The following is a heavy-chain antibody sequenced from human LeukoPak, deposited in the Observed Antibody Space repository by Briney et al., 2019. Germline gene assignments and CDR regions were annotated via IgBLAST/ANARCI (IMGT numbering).Heavy chain of an antibody. J-gene: IGHJ5*02. CDR3: ARGREWFGEFQVGFDP. D-gene: IGHD3-10*01. Sequence: SETLSLTCTVSGGSISSYYWSWIRQPPGKGLEWIGYIYYSGSTNYNSSLKSRVTISVDTSKNQFSLKLSSVTAADTAVYYCARGREWFGEFQVGFDPWGQGTLVTVSS. CDR2: IYYSGST. CDR1: GGSISSYY. V-gene: IGHV4-59*01.